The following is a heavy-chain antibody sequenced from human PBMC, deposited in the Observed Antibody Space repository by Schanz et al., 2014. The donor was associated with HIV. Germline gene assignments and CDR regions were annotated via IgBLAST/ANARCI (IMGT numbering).Heavy chain of an antibody. Sequence: VQLVQSGAEVKEPGASVKVSCKASGYTFIDYSVHWVRQAPGQGLEWMGWINPNSGGTNYAQKFQGRVTLTRDTSISTAYMELSRLRSDDTAVYYCARDQNVISMVRGVMGGVDYWGQGTLVTVSS. CDR2: INPNSGGT. D-gene: IGHD3-10*01. V-gene: IGHV1-2*02. CDR3: ARDQNVISMVRGVMGGVDY. J-gene: IGHJ4*02. CDR1: GYTFIDYS.